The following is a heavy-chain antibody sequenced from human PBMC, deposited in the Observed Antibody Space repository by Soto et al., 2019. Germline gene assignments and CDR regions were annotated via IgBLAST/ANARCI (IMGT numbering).Heavy chain of an antibody. CDR3: ARGHCSGGSCYGTYYFDY. V-gene: IGHV4-4*02. CDR1: SGSISSSNW. Sequence: SETLSLTCAVSSGSISSSNWWSWVRQPPGKGLEWIGEIYHSGSTNYNPSLKSRVTISVDKSKNQFSLKLSSVTAADTAVYYCARGHCSGGSCYGTYYFDYWGQGTLVTVSS. CDR2: IYHSGST. D-gene: IGHD2-15*01. J-gene: IGHJ4*02.